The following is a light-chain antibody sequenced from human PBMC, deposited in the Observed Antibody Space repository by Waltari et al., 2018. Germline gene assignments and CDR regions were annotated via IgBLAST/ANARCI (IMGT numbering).Light chain of an antibody. CDR3: QHYVRLPAT. J-gene: IGKJ1*01. CDR2: GAS. CDR1: QSVSRT. V-gene: IGKV3-20*01. Sequence: EIELTQSPGTLSLSPGERATLSCRASQSVSRTLAWYQQKPGQAPKLLIYGASIRATGIPDRFTGSGSGTDFSLTISSLEPEDFAIYFCQHYVRLPATFGQGTKVEIK.